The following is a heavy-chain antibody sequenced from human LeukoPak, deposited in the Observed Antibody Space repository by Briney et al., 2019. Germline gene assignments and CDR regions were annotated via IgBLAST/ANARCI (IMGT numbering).Heavy chain of an antibody. Sequence: GGSLRLSCAASGFTFSSYSMNWVRQAPGKGLEWVSSISSSSSYIYYVDSVKGRFTISRDNAKNSLYLQMNSLRAEDTAVYYCARDQGTGIAVAGFYYFDYWGQGTLVTVSS. J-gene: IGHJ4*02. D-gene: IGHD6-19*01. CDR2: ISSSSSYI. CDR1: GFTFSSYS. V-gene: IGHV3-21*01. CDR3: ARDQGTGIAVAGFYYFDY.